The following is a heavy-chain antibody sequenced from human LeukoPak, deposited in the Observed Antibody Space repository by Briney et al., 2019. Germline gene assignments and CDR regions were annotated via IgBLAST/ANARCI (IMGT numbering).Heavy chain of an antibody. V-gene: IGHV3-23*01. CDR3: AKPLEKYTYGGNFDY. J-gene: IGHJ4*02. CDR1: GFTFSSYA. CDR2: ISSSADST. Sequence: PGGSLRLSCEASGFTFSSYAMSWVRQAPGKGLACVSVISSSADSTYYADSVKGRFTISRDNSKNTLYLQMNNLRAEDTAVYYCAKPLEKYTYGGNFDYWGQGLLVTVSS. D-gene: IGHD4-23*01.